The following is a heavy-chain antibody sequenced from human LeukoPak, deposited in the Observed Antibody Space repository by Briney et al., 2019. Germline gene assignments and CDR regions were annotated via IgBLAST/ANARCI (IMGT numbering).Heavy chain of an antibody. CDR3: ARDAYCSGGSCYSDY. CDR2: IGSGTSVI. D-gene: IGHD2-15*01. Sequence: GGSLRLSCAASGFTFSSYAMSWVRQAPGKGLEWVSYIGSGTSVIYYADSVKGRFTISRDNSKNTLYLQMNSLRAEDTAVYYCARDAYCSGGSCYSDYWGQGTLVTVSS. J-gene: IGHJ4*02. CDR1: GFTFSSYA. V-gene: IGHV3-48*01.